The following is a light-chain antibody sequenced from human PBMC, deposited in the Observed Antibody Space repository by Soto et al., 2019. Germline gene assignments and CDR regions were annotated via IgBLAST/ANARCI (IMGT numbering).Light chain of an antibody. Sequence: DIQMTQSPSSLSASVGDRVTITCRTSQSIRNFLNWYQQKPGTVPKLLISSSSTLESGVPSRFSGSGSGTDFTLTITNLQPEDFATYFCQQNYLSPWTFGPGTRVEIK. CDR3: QQNYLSPWT. V-gene: IGKV1-39*01. J-gene: IGKJ1*01. CDR1: QSIRNF. CDR2: SSS.